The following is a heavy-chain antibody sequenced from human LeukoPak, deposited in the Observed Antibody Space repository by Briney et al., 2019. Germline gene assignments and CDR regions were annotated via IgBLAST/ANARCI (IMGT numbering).Heavy chain of an antibody. V-gene: IGHV4-59*01. CDR2: IYSSGST. J-gene: IGHJ4*02. CDR1: GGSIRRYY. CDR3: ARGENYNILTGPPYFDF. D-gene: IGHD3-9*01. Sequence: VKPSETLSLICTVSGGSIRRYYWIWIRPPPGKGVEWIGYIYSSGSTNYNPSLKSRLTISIGTSENQFSLKLSSVTAADTAVYYCARGENYNILTGPPYFDFWGQGNLVTVSS.